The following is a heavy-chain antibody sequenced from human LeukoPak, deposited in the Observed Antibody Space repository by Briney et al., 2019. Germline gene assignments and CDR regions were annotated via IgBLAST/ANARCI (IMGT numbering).Heavy chain of an antibody. V-gene: IGHV1-2*06. J-gene: IGHJ3*02. CDR3: ARDLVGWELLPSDAFDI. CDR1: GYTFTGYY. D-gene: IGHD1-26*01. Sequence: GASVKVSCKASGYTFTGYYMHWVRQAPGQGLEWMGQINPNSGGTNYAQKFQGRVTMTRDTSISTAYMELSRLRSDDTAVYYCARDLVGWELLPSDAFDIWGQGTMVTVSS. CDR2: INPNSGGT.